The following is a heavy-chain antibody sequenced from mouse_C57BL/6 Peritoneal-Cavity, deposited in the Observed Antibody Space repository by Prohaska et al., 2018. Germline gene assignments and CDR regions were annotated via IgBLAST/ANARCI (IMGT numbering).Heavy chain of an antibody. D-gene: IGHD1-1*01. CDR1: GYTFTSYT. CDR2: SNPSSGYT. CDR3: ARSDITTVVADY. Sequence: MSCKASGYTFTSYTMHWVKQRPGQGVEWIGYSNPSSGYTKYNQKFKEKATLTADKSSSTAYMQLSSLTSEYSAVYYCARSDITTVVADYWGQGTTLTVSS. J-gene: IGHJ2*01. V-gene: IGHV1-4*01.